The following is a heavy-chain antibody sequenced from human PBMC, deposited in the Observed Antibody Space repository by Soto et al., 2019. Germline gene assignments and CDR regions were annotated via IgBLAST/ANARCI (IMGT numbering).Heavy chain of an antibody. CDR3: ARGFYGSGGPDL. D-gene: IGHD3-10*01. CDR2: IYNTVTS. Sequence: SETLSLTCTVSGASVGSRSHSWGWIRQFPGRGLEWIGHIYNTVTSRYSLPLRSRLTMSIDTSANVFSMSLSSVTAADTATYYCARGFYGSGGPDLWGPGALVTVSS. V-gene: IGHV4-39*02. J-gene: IGHJ5*02. CDR1: GASVGSRSHS.